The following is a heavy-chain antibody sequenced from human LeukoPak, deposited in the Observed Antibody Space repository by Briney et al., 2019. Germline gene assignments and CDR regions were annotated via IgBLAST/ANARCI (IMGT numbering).Heavy chain of an antibody. J-gene: IGHJ4*02. V-gene: IGHV4-30-2*01. CDR2: IYHTGST. CDR1: GGSISSGSYY. Sequence: SQTLSLTCTVSGGSISSGSYYWSWIRQPPGKGLEWIGYIYHTGSTYYNPSLKSRVTISVDRSKNQFSLKLSSVTAADTAVYYCARDQYSYGYLGSHYWGQGTLVTVSS. D-gene: IGHD5-18*01. CDR3: ARDQYSYGYLGSHY.